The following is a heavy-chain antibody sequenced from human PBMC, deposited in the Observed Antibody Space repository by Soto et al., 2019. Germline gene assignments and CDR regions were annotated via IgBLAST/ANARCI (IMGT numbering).Heavy chain of an antibody. D-gene: IGHD4-17*01. CDR2: IFHSGST. J-gene: IGHJ6*02. CDR1: GGSMNRTNW. V-gene: IGHV4-4*02. Sequence: SETLSLTCAVSGGSMNRTNWWSWFRQPPGKGLEWIGEIFHSGSTNYNPSLKSRVTISVDKSKNQFSLKLSSVTAADTAVYYCARDDGEGDYYYYGMDVWGQGTTVTVSS. CDR3: ARDDGEGDYYYYGMDV.